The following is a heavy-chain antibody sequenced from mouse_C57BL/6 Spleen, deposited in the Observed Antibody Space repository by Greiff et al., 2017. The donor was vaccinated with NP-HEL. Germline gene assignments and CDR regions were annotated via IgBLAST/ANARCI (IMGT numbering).Heavy chain of an antibody. CDR2: IDPSDSYT. CDR3: ARPAQDLDY. J-gene: IGHJ2*01. Sequence: VQLQQPGAELVKPGASVKLSCKASGYTFTSYWMQWVKQRPGQGLEWIGEIDPSDSYTNYNQKFKGKATLTVDTSSSTAYMQLSSLTSEDSAVYYCARPAQDLDYWGQGTTLTVSS. D-gene: IGHD3-2*02. CDR1: GYTFTSYW. V-gene: IGHV1-50*01.